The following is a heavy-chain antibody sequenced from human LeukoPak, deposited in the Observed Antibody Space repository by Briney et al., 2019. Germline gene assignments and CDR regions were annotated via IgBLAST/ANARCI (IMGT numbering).Heavy chain of an antibody. CDR3: ARVQRVTFPLKYYFDY. CDR1: GYSFTSYD. Sequence: ASVKVSCKGSGYSFTSYDINWVRQATGQGLEWMGWMNPNSGNTGYAQKFQGRVTMTRSTSISTAYMELSSLRSEDTAVYYCARVQRVTFPLKYYFDYWGQGTLVTVSS. J-gene: IGHJ4*02. D-gene: IGHD3-10*01. V-gene: IGHV1-8*01. CDR2: MNPNSGNT.